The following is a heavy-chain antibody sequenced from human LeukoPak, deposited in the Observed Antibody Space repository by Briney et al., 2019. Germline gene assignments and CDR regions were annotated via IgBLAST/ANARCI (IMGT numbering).Heavy chain of an antibody. J-gene: IGHJ6*02. CDR2: ISSSSSYT. Sequence: PGGSLRLSCAASGFTFSDYYMSWICQAPGKGLEWVSYISSSSSYTNYADSVKGRFTISRDSAKNSLYLQMNSLRAEDTAVYYCARDGRLASGDVLRYFDWLGIGDYYYGMDVWGQGTTVTVSS. V-gene: IGHV3-11*06. CDR3: ARDGRLASGDVLRYFDWLGIGDYYYGMDV. CDR1: GFTFSDYY. D-gene: IGHD3-9*01.